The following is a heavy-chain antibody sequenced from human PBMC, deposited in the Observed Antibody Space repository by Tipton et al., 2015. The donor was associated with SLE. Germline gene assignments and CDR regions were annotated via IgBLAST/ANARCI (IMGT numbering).Heavy chain of an antibody. D-gene: IGHD2-21*01. CDR2: IYQSGHT. V-gene: IGHV4-38-2*02. CDR3: VSPYCGPNCYGFQY. J-gene: IGHJ4*02. CDR1: GYSISSGYC. Sequence: TLSLTCSVSGYSISSGYCWGWIRQPPGKGLEWIANIYQSGHTYYNPSLKSRVSISLDTSKNRFSLKLNSVTAADTAVYYCVSPYCGPNCYGFQYWGQGNRVTVSS.